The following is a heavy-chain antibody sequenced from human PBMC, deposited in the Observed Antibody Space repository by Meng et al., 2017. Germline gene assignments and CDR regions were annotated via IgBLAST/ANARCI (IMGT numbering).Heavy chain of an antibody. Sequence: ESLKIPCAASRFTFSRYWMSWVRQAPGKGLKWVANIKEDGSEKNYVDSVKGRFTISRDNAKNSLFLQMNSLRAEDTAVYYCAREIIGAASAFDIWGQGTLVTVSS. CDR1: RFTFSRYW. CDR2: IKEDGSEK. V-gene: IGHV3-7*01. CDR3: AREIIGAASAFDI. D-gene: IGHD2/OR15-2a*01. J-gene: IGHJ3*02.